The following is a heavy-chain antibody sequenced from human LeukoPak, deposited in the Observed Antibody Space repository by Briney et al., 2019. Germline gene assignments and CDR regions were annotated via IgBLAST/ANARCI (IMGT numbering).Heavy chain of an antibody. J-gene: IGHJ4*02. CDR2: ITSSGSTI. V-gene: IGHV3-48*04. CDR3: VRLRTGRFSTSWFDY. CDR1: GFNFSTFT. D-gene: IGHD6-13*01. Sequence: GGSLKLSCAASGFNFSTFTMNWVRQAPGKGLEWVSSITSSGSTIFYADSVKGRFTVSRDNAKNSLYLQVYSLTVEDTATYYCVRLRTGRFSTSWFDYWGQGSLVTVSS.